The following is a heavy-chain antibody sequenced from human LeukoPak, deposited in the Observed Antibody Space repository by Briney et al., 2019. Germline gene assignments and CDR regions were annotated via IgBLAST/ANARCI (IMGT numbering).Heavy chain of an antibody. V-gene: IGHV6-1*01. CDR2: TYYRSKWKN. CDR3: VRGLWYSGMDL. Sequence: SQALSLTCAISGDSVSSNSAAWNWLRQSPSRGLEWLGRTYYRSKWKNDYAVSVKSRITINPDTSKNQFSPHLDSGTPEDTAVYHCVRGLWYSGMDLWGQGTTVTVSS. J-gene: IGHJ6*02. CDR1: GDSVSSNSAA. D-gene: IGHD3-16*01.